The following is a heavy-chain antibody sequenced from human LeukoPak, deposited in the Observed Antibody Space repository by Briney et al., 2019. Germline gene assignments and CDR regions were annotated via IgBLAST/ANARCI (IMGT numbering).Heavy chain of an antibody. V-gene: IGHV4-39*01. CDR3: ARALLGACYFDY. D-gene: IGHD1-26*01. J-gene: IGHJ4*02. CDR2: IYYSGST. Sequence: SETLSLTRTVSGGSISSSSYYWGWIRQPPGKGLEWIGSIYYSGSTYYNPSLKSRVTISVDTSKNQFSLKLSSVTAADTAVYYCARALLGACYFDYWGQGTLVTVSS. CDR1: GGSISSSSYY.